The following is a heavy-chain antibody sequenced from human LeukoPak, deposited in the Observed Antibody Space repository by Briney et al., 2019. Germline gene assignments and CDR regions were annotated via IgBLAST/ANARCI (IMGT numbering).Heavy chain of an antibody. Sequence: GGSLRLSCAASGFTFSSSYMNWVRQIPGKGLEWVANINQDGSQIYHVDSVKGRFTISRDNAKNSLYLQMNSLRAEDTAVYYCASHYGDYSFFDYWGQGTLVTVSS. V-gene: IGHV3-7*02. CDR1: GFTFSSSY. D-gene: IGHD4-17*01. J-gene: IGHJ4*02. CDR2: INQDGSQI. CDR3: ASHYGDYSFFDY.